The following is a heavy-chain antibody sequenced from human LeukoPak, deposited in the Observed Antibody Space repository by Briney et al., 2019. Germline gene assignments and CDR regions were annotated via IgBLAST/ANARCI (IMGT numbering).Heavy chain of an antibody. D-gene: IGHD4-17*01. V-gene: IGHV1-69*01. J-gene: IGHJ6*04. CDR2: IISIFGTA. Sequence: SVKVSCKASGGTFSSYAISWVRQAPGQGLEWMGGIISIFGTANYAQKFQGRVTITADESTSTAYMELSSLRSEDTAVYYCARVGERSGDSALYYYYGMDVWGKGTTVTVSP. CDR3: ARVGERSGDSALYYYYGMDV. CDR1: GGTFSSYA.